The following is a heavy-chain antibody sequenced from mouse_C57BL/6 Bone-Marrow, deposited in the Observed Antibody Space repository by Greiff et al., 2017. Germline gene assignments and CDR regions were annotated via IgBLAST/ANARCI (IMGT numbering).Heavy chain of an antibody. CDR1: GFTFSSYA. Sequence: EVQLVESGEGLVKPGGSLKLSCAASGFTFSSYAMSWVRQTPEKRLEWVAYISSGGDYIYYPDTVKGRFTISRDNARNTLYLQRSSLKSEDTAMYYCTREGGDGYYAMDYWGQGTAVTVSS. J-gene: IGHJ4*01. D-gene: IGHD1-1*02. CDR3: TREGGDGYYAMDY. CDR2: ISSGGDYI. V-gene: IGHV5-9-1*02.